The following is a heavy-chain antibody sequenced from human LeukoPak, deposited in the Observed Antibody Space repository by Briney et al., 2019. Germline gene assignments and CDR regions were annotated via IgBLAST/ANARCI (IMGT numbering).Heavy chain of an antibody. CDR2: IYYSGST. J-gene: IGHJ3*02. CDR1: GGSIRSYY. V-gene: IGHV4-59*08. D-gene: IGHD3-9*01. Sequence: SETLSLTCTVSGGSIRSYYWSWIRHPPGKGLEWIGYIYYSGSTNYNPSLKSRVTISVDTSKNQFSLKLSSVTAADTAVYYCARLLRYFDWPNAFDIWGQGTMVTVSS. CDR3: ARLLRYFDWPNAFDI.